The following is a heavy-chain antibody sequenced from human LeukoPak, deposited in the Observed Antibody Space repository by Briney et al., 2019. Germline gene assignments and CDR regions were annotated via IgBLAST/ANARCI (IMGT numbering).Heavy chain of an antibody. D-gene: IGHD1-1*01. CDR3: AKDWYNSLNYFDY. J-gene: IGHJ4*02. CDR1: GFTFSSYA. Sequence: PGGSLRLSCAASGFTFSSYAMSWVRQAPGKGLEWVSDISGRGGRTDYADSVKGRFTISRDNSRNTVYLQMNSLRAEDTAVYYCAKDWYNSLNYFDYWGQGSLVTVSS. V-gene: IGHV3-23*01. CDR2: ISGRGGRT.